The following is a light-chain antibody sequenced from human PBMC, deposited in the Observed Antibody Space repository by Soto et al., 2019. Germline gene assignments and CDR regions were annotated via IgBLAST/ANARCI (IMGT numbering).Light chain of an antibody. Sequence: QSVLTQPASVSGSPGQSITISCTGTSSDVGSYDLVSWYQHHPGKAPKLMIYEGSKRPSGVSNRFSGSKSGNTASLAISGLQAEDEADYYCSSPTKNVAWVFGGGTKLTVL. CDR2: EGS. V-gene: IGLV2-23*01. J-gene: IGLJ3*02. CDR3: SSPTKNVAWV. CDR1: SSDVGSYDL.